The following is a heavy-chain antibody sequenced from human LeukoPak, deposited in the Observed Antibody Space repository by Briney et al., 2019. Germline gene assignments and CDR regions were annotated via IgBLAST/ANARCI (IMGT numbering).Heavy chain of an antibody. CDR1: GESFSGYY. D-gene: IGHD5-18*01. CDR2: INHSGST. J-gene: IGHJ4*02. V-gene: IGHV4-34*01. Sequence: SETLSLTCAVYGESFSGYYWSWIRQPPGKGLEWIGEINHSGSTNYNPSLKSRVTISVDTSKNQFSLKLSSVTAADTAVYYCAKARTRGYSYGSFDYWGQGTLVTVSS. CDR3: AKARTRGYSYGSFDY.